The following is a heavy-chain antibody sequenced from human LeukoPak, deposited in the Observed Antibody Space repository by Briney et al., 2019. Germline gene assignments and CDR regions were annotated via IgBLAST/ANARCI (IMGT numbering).Heavy chain of an antibody. CDR1: GYTFNTYD. V-gene: IGHV1-46*02. J-gene: IGHJ4*02. Sequence: GASVKVSCKASGYTFNTYDISWVRQAPGQGLEWMGIINPSGGSTSYAQKFQGRVTMTRDMSTSTVYMELSSLRSEDTAVYYCARGESYYDSSGPYFDYWGQGTLVTVSS. CDR2: INPSGGST. D-gene: IGHD3-22*01. CDR3: ARGESYYDSSGPYFDY.